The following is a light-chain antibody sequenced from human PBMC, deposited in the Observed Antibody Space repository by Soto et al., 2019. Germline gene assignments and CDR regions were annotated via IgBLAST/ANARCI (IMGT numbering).Light chain of an antibody. CDR3: AAWDDSLNGAV. CDR1: SSNIGSNT. CDR2: NNN. J-gene: IGLJ2*01. V-gene: IGLV1-44*01. Sequence: PVLTQPPSASGTPGQRVTISCSGSSSNIGSNTVNWYQQLPGTAPKLLIQNNNQRPSGVPDRLSGSKSGTSASLAISGLQSEDEADYYCAAWDDSLNGAVFGGGTKMTVL.